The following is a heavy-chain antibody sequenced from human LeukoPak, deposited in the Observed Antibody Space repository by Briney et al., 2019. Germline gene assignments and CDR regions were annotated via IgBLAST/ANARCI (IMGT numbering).Heavy chain of an antibody. CDR3: AKDLGRFGELST. CDR2: LGGSRGIT. D-gene: IGHD3-10*01. CDR1: GFTFTSYG. Sequence: GGSLRLSCAASGFTFTSYGMYWVRQAPGQGLGLVSALGGSRGITCYAESATCRFTISRDNSKNTSCLRRNRRKSEATTLHYFAKDLGRFGELSTWGQGTLVTVSS. J-gene: IGHJ4*02. V-gene: IGHV3-23*01.